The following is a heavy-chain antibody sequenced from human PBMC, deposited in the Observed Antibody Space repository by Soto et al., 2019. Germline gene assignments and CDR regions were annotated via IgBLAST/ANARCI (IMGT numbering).Heavy chain of an antibody. CDR1: GFTLSDHY. J-gene: IGHJ4*02. CDR3: ADLTWNGYYLP. Sequence: EVQLVEAGGGLVQPGGSLRLSCAASGFTLSDHYMDWVRQAPGKGLEWVGRIKNKAGSYSTEYAASVTGRFTISREDSKNSFYLQMNSLKTEDTAVYYCADLTWNGYYLPWGQGTLVMVSS. V-gene: IGHV3-72*01. CDR2: IKNKAGSYST. D-gene: IGHD3-3*01.